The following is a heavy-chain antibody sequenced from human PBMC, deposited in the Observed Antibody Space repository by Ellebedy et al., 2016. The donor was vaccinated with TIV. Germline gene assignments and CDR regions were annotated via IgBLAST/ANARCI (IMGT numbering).Heavy chain of an antibody. D-gene: IGHD3-10*01. J-gene: IGHJ6*02. V-gene: IGHV3-21*04. CDR1: GFSFSTYT. CDR2: ISRSSSYI. Sequence: GGSLRLSCAASGFSFSTYTMNWVRQAPGKGLEWVASISRSSSYIHYADSVKGRFTISRDNSKSTLYLQMNSPRTDDTAVYYCAKDFNYYGSGIYPFYYGMDVWGQGTTVTVS. CDR3: AKDFNYYGSGIYPFYYGMDV.